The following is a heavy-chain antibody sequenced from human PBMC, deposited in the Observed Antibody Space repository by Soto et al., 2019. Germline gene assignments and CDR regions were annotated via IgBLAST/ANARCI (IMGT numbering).Heavy chain of an antibody. CDR1: GGSFSGYY. V-gene: IGHV4-34*01. CDR2: INHSGST. J-gene: IGHJ4*03. D-gene: IGHD1-1*01. CDR3: ARNDQQYYFDY. Sequence: PSETLSLTCAVYGGSFSGYYWSWIRQPPGKGLEWIGEINHSGSTNYNPSLKSRVTISVDTSKNQFSLKLSSVTAADTAVYYCARNDQQYYFDYWGQGTTVTVSS.